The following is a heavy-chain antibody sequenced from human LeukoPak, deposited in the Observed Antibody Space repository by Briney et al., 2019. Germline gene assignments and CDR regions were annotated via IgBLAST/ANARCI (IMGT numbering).Heavy chain of an antibody. V-gene: IGHV3-33*01. Sequence: GGPLRLSCAASGFTFSSYGMHWVRQAPGKGLEWVAVIWYDGSNKYYADSVKGRFTISRDSSKNTLYLQMNSLRAEDTAVYYCARDEHMITFGGVIAPGDYWGQGTLVTVSS. CDR3: ARDEHMITFGGVIAPGDY. D-gene: IGHD3-16*02. CDR1: GFTFSSYG. J-gene: IGHJ4*02. CDR2: IWYDGSNK.